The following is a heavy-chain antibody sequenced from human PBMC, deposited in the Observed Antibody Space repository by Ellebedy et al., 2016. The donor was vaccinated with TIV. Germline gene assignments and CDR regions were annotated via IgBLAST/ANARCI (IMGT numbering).Heavy chain of an antibody. V-gene: IGHV4-39*01. CDR2: IYYSGTT. CDR1: GGSMSSSEYY. Sequence: MPSETLSLTCSVSGGSMSSSEYYWAWIRQPPGKGLEWLGNIYYSGTTYYNSSLKSRVTISVDTSKNQFSLKLNSGTAADTAIYYCARRRPFWYFDLWGRGTLVTVSS. CDR3: ARRRPFWYFDL. J-gene: IGHJ2*01.